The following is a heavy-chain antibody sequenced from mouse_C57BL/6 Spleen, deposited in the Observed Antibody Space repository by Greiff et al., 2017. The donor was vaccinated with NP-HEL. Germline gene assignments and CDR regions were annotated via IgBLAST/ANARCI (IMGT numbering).Heavy chain of an antibody. J-gene: IGHJ3*01. CDR1: GFTFSSYA. V-gene: IGHV5-4*01. CDR3: ARDLGYYGSSVWFAY. CDR2: ISDGGSYT. D-gene: IGHD1-1*01. Sequence: EVMLVESGGGLVKPGGSLKLSCAASGFTFSSYAMSWVRQTPEKRLEWVATISDGGSYTYYPDNVKGRFTISRDNAKNNLYLQMSHLKSEDTAMYYCARDLGYYGSSVWFAYWGQGTLVTVSA.